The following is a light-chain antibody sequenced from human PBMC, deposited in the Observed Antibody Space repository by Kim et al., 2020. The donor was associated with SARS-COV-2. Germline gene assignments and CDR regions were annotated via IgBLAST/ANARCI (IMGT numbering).Light chain of an antibody. CDR2: DAS. CDR3: QQFNNYPHT. Sequence: AIQLTQSPSSLSASVGDRVTITCRASQGISSALAWYQQKPEKGPRLLIYDASSLESGVPSRFSGSGSGTDFTLTISSLQPEDFATYYCQQFNNYPHTFGQGTRLEIK. J-gene: IGKJ5*01. V-gene: IGKV1D-13*01. CDR1: QGISSA.